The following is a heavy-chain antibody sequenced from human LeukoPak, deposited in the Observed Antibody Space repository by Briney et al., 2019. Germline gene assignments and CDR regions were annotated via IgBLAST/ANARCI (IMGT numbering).Heavy chain of an antibody. V-gene: IGHV4-59*01. Sequence: SETLSLPCTVSGGSISSYYWSWIRQPPGKGLEWIGYIYYSGSTNYNPSLKSRVTISVDTSKNQFSLKLSSVTAADTAVYYCAREGGYYGDYRCFDYWGQGTLVTVSS. J-gene: IGHJ4*02. D-gene: IGHD4-17*01. CDR2: IYYSGST. CDR3: AREGGYYGDYRCFDY. CDR1: GGSISSYY.